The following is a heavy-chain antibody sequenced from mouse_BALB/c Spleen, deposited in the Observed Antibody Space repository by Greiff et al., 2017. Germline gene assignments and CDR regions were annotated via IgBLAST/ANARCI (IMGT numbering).Heavy chain of an antibody. J-gene: IGHJ3*01. V-gene: IGHV2-6-7*01. D-gene: IGHD2-10*01. Sequence: QVQLKQSGPGLVAPSQSLSITCTVSGFSLTGYGVNWVRQPPGKGLEWLGMIWGDGSTDYNSALKSRLSISKDNSKSQVFLKMNSLQTDDTARYYCARGAYYGNYGFAYWGQGTLVTVSA. CDR2: IWGDGST. CDR1: GFSLTGYG. CDR3: ARGAYYGNYGFAY.